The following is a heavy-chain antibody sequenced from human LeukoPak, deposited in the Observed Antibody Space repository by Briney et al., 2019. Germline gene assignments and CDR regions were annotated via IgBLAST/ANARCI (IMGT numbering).Heavy chain of an antibody. CDR2: INPNTGGT. V-gene: IGHV1-2*02. CDR1: GYTFTGHY. D-gene: IGHD2-2*01. J-gene: IGHJ3*02. CDR3: AKLKYQLLGEGAFEI. Sequence: ASVKVSCKASGYTFTGHYMHWVRQAPGQGLEWMGWINPNTGGTNYAQNFQGRVTMTRDTSISTAYMELSGLRSDDTAVYYCAKLKYQLLGEGAFEIWGQGTKVTVSS.